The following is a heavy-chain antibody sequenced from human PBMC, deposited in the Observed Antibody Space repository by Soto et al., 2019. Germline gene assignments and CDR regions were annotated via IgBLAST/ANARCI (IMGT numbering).Heavy chain of an antibody. CDR2: ISNNGAHT. Sequence: EAQLVESGGGLVQPGGSLRLSCAASGFTFSNYEMHWVRQAPGKGLEYVSGISNNGAHTDYAKSVKGRFTISRDNSQNTLYLQMGSLRAEDMALYYCASRGYGSLWANVYMDVWGKGTTVTVSS. V-gene: IGHV3-64*01. CDR3: ASRGYGSLWANVYMDV. CDR1: GFTFSNYE. J-gene: IGHJ6*03. D-gene: IGHD6-6*01.